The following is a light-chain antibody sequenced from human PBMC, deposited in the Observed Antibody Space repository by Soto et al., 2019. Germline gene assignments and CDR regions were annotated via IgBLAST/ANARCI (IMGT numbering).Light chain of an antibody. CDR2: GAS. Sequence: IVMTQSPATLSVSPGERATLSCRASQSVSSNLAWYQQKPGQAPRLLIYGASTRATNIPVRFSGSGSGTELTLTISRLTSEDSAIYYCQQYNNWPLTFVGGTKVDIK. J-gene: IGKJ4*01. V-gene: IGKV3-15*01. CDR1: QSVSSN. CDR3: QQYNNWPLT.